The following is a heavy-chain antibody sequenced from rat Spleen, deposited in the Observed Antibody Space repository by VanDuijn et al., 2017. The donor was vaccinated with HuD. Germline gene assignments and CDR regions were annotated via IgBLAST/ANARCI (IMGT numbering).Heavy chain of an antibody. CDR3: ARTGGVTTGFDY. Sequence: EVKLVESGGGLVQPGRSLKLSCAASGFNFHDYWMGWVRQAPGKGLEWIGEINKDSYTINYPPSLKDKFTISRDNAQNTLYLQMNNLRSEDTAMYYCARTGGVTTGFDYWGQGVMVTVSS. V-gene: IGHV4-2*01. D-gene: IGHD1-10*01. J-gene: IGHJ2*01. CDR1: GFNFHDYW. CDR2: INKDSYTI.